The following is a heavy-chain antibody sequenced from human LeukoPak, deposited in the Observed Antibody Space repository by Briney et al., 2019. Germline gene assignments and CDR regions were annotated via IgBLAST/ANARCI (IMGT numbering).Heavy chain of an antibody. CDR3: AKGHDFWSGYSKS. D-gene: IGHD3-3*01. Sequence: GGSLRLSCAASGFTFSSYAMNWVRQAPGKGLEWVSTISGSGGSTYYADSVKGRFTISRDNSKNTLYLQMNSLRTEDTAVYYCAKGHDFWSGYSKSWGQGTLVTVSS. CDR1: GFTFSSYA. V-gene: IGHV3-23*01. CDR2: ISGSGGST. J-gene: IGHJ5*02.